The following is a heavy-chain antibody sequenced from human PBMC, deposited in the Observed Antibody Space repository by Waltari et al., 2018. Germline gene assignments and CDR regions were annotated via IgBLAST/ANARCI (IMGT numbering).Heavy chain of an antibody. CDR1: GGSFSGYY. CDR2: INHSGST. V-gene: IGHV4-34*01. J-gene: IGHJ5*02. CDR3: ARGAINYDFWSGYSTGWFDP. D-gene: IGHD3-3*01. Sequence: QVQLQQWGAGLLKPSETLSLTCAVYGGSFSGYYWSWIRQPPGKGLEWIGEINHSGSTNNNPSPKRRVTISGDTSKNQFSLKLSSVTAADTAVYYCARGAINYDFWSGYSTGWFDPWGQGTLVTVSS.